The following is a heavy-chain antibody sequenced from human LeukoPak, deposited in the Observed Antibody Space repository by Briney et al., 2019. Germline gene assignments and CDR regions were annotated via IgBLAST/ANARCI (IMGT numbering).Heavy chain of an antibody. CDR2: IYYSGST. D-gene: IGHD6-13*01. V-gene: IGHV4-59*08. J-gene: IGHJ4*02. CDR3: AGQGVAAAGTSRFDY. Sequence: TSETLPLTCTVSGGSISSYYWSWIRQPPGKGLEWIGYIYYSGSTNYNPSLMSRVTISVDTSKNQFSLKLSSVTAADTAVYYCAGQGVAAAGTSRFDYWGQGTLVTVSS. CDR1: GGSISSYY.